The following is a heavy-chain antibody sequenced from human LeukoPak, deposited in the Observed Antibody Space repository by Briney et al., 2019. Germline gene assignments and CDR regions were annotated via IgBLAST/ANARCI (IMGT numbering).Heavy chain of an antibody. J-gene: IGHJ3*02. V-gene: IGHV3-48*01. CDR1: GFTFSGYA. CDR2: IYSSDTT. Sequence: PGGSLRLSCAASGFTFSGYAMNWVRQAPGKGLEWVSHIYSSDTTYADSVKGRFTISRDNAKNSLYLQMNSLRAEDTAVYYCAKERDRDFVGGAFDIWGQGTMVTVSS. CDR3: AKERDRDFVGGAFDI. D-gene: IGHD3-16*01.